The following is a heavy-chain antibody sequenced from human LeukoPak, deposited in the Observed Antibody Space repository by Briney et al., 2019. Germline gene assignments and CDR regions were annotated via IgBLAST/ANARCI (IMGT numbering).Heavy chain of an antibody. J-gene: IGHJ2*01. CDR3: ARAEDYVWGSSPWYFDL. D-gene: IGHD3-16*01. Sequence: ASVKVSCKASGYTFTGYYMHWVRQAPGQGLEWMGWINPNSGGTNYAQKFQGRVTMTRDTSISTAYMELSRLRSDDTAVYYCARAEDYVWGSSPWYFDLRGRGTLVTVSS. CDR2: INPNSGGT. CDR1: GYTFTGYY. V-gene: IGHV1-2*02.